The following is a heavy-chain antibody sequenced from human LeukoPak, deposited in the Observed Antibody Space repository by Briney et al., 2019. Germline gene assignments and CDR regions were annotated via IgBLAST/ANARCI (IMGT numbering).Heavy chain of an antibody. Sequence: TLSLTCTVSSVSISSGVYYLRWIREHPGKGLEWIGYIYYSGSACDNPSLKSRVTVSVDTSKNQFSLKLSSVTAADTAVYYCARDCGGDCYDWGQGTMVTVSS. CDR3: ARDCGGDCYD. V-gene: IGHV4-31*03. D-gene: IGHD2-21*02. J-gene: IGHJ4*02. CDR1: SVSISSGVYY. CDR2: IYYSGSA.